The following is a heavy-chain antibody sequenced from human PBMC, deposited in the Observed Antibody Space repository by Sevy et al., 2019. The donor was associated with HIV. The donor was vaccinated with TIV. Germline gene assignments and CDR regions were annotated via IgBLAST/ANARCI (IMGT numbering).Heavy chain of an antibody. CDR2: IKSKADGGTA. J-gene: IGHJ4*02. CDR1: GFTFRDAW. V-gene: IGHV3-15*01. D-gene: IGHD2-21*02. Sequence: GGSLRLSCAASGFTFRDAWMNWVRQAPGKGLEWVGRIKSKADGGTADYTAPVKGRFTILRDDSKNTLYLQMNNLETEDTAVYYCGTGPSSGVDYCGGDCSDYWGQGILVTVSS. CDR3: GTGPSSGVDYCGGDCSDY.